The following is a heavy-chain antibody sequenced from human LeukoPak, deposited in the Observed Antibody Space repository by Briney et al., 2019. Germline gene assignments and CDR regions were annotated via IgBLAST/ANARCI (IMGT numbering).Heavy chain of an antibody. Sequence: PGGSLRLSCAASGFTFRTYLMTWVRQTAGRGLEWVANIKPDGSGEYYLDSVKGRFTISRDNDKKSLYLQMNSLRDEDTAVYYCARANWDYGSGIYHCDLWGQGSLVTVSS. CDR2: IKPDGSGE. V-gene: IGHV3-7*01. D-gene: IGHD3-10*01. J-gene: IGHJ5*02. CDR1: GFTFRTYL. CDR3: ARANWDYGSGIYHCDL.